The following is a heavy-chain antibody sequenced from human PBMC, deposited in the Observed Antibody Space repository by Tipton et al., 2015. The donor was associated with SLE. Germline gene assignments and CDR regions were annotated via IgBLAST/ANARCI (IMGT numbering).Heavy chain of an antibody. V-gene: IGHV4-59*01. CDR3: AKGGYDNWFDP. Sequence: TLSLTCTVSGGSISSYYWSWIRQPPGKGLEWIGYIYYSGSTNYIPSLKSRVTISVDTSKNQFSLKLSSVTAADTAVYYCAKGGYDNWFDPWGRGTLVTVSS. CDR1: GGSISSYY. CDR2: IYYSGST. D-gene: IGHD5-12*01. J-gene: IGHJ5*02.